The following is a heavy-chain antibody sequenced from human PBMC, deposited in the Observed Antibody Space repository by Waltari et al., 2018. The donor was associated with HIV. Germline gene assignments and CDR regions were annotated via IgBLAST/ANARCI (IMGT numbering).Heavy chain of an antibody. CDR2: IYYTGST. D-gene: IGHD2-15*01. V-gene: IGHV4-30-4*08. J-gene: IGHJ4*02. Sequence: QVQLQESGPRLVKPSQPLSVTCPVSGASVTSGDHSWTWIRQAPGGGLEWIGYIYYTGSTYYSPSLKSRLSMSLDKSKNQFSLRLTSVTAADTAIYYCAREVYCSGASCSTHYFFDFWGQGILVPVSS. CDR1: GASVTSGDHS. CDR3: AREVYCSGASCSTHYFFDF.